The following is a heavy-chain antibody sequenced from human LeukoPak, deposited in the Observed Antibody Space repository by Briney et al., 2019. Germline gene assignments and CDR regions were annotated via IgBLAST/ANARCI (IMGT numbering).Heavy chain of an antibody. CDR3: ARDRGYCSGGSCYSGLIDY. CDR2: IYYSGST. J-gene: IGHJ4*02. V-gene: IGHV4-31*03. Sequence: SETLSLTCTVSGGSISSGGYYWSWIRQHPGKALEWIGYIYYSGSTYYNPSLKSRVTISVDTSKNQFSLKLSSVTAADTAVYYCARDRGYCSGGSCYSGLIDYWGQGPLVPVSS. CDR1: GGSISSGGYY. D-gene: IGHD2-15*01.